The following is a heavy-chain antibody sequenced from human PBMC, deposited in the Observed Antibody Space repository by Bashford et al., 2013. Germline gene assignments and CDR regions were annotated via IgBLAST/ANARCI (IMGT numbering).Heavy chain of an antibody. CDR2: IYWDDDE. J-gene: IGHJ4*02. V-gene: IGHV2-5*02. D-gene: IGHD4-17*01. Sequence: WIRSSPQEGLEWLALIYWDDDERYSPSLKSRLTITKDTSKNQAVLTMTNLDSMDTATYFCAHRQRSPFDFWGQGILVTVSS. CDR3: AHRQRSPFDF.